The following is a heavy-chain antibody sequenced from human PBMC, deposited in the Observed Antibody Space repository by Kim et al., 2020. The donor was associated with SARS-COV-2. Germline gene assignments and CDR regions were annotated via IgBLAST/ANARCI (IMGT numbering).Heavy chain of an antibody. V-gene: IGHV1-24*01. CDR2: FDADDDET. CDR1: GYTLSELS. CDR3: AIGRPSGYGRLGNLFFDY. Sequence: ASVKVSCKVSGYTLSELSMHWVRLVPGKGLEWMGGFDADDDETIYAQRFQGRVTMTEDTSADTAYMELSSLRSEDTAVYYCAIGRPSGYGRLGNLFFDYWGQGTLVSVSS. D-gene: IGHD5-12*01. J-gene: IGHJ4*02.